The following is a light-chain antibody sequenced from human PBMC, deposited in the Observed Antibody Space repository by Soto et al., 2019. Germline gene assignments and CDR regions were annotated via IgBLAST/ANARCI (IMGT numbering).Light chain of an antibody. CDR3: QQHGDAPIT. CDR1: QTVSRNN. Sequence: EIVLTQSPGTLSLSPGESASLSCSASQTVSRNNLVRYQQRPGQPPSLLIYGASSRATGIPDRFSGSGSGTDFSLTISRLEPEDFAVYYCQQHGDAPITFGQGTRLEIK. J-gene: IGKJ5*01. CDR2: GAS. V-gene: IGKV3-20*01.